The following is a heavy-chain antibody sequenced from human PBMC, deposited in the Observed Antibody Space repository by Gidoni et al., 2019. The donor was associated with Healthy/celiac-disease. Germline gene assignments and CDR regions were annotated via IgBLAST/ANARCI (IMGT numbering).Heavy chain of an antibody. CDR3: TREKIYGY. D-gene: IGHD3-16*01. V-gene: IGHV3-49*04. CDR1: GFTFGDYA. J-gene: IGHJ4*02. Sequence: EVQLVESGGGLVQPGRSLRLSCTASGFTFGDYAMSWVRQAPGKGLEWVGFIRSKAYGGTTEYAASVKGRFTISRDDSKSIAYLQMNSLKTEDTAVYYCTREKIYGYWGQGTLVTVSS. CDR2: IRSKAYGGTT.